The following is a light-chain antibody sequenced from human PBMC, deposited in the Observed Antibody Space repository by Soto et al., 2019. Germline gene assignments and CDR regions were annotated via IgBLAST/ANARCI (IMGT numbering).Light chain of an antibody. J-gene: IGLJ3*02. CDR2: DDS. CDR3: QVWHSSSDHPV. CDR1: EIGSES. Sequence: ALTQPPSVSAAPAQTASITWGGNEIGSESVHWYQQKPGQAPVLVVYDDSDRPSGIAERFSGSNSGNTATLTSNRVEAGDEGDYHCQVWHSSSDHPVFGGGTKLTVL. V-gene: IGLV3-21*02.